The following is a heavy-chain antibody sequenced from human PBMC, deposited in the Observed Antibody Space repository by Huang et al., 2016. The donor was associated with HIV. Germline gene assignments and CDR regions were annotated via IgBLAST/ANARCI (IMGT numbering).Heavy chain of an antibody. J-gene: IGHJ2*01. CDR2: MKRDGRST. D-gene: IGHD3-10*01. CDR3: TRVAAGDWYFDL. Sequence: ELQLVESGGGFVQPGGSLRLSCAASGYTLRDHWMHWVRQAPGKGLVWVSSMKRDGRSTAYADSVKGRFTISRDNAKNTLYLQMKGLRVEDTAVYYCTRVAAGDWYFDLWGRGTLVTVSA. CDR1: GYTLRDHW. V-gene: IGHV3-74*01.